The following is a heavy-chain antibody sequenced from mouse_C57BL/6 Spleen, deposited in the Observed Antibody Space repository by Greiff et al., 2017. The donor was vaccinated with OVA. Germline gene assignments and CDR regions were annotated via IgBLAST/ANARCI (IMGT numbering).Heavy chain of an antibody. CDR3: ARTYGYPYYYAMDY. CDR2: IDPSDSET. D-gene: IGHD2-2*01. V-gene: IGHV1-52*01. J-gene: IGHJ4*01. CDR1: GYTFTSYW. Sequence: QVQLQQSGAELVRPGSSVKLSCKASGYTFTSYWMHWVKQRPIQGLEWIGNIDPSDSETHYNQKFKDKATLTVDKSSSTAYMQLSSLTSEDSAVYYCARTYGYPYYYAMDYWGQGTSVTVSS.